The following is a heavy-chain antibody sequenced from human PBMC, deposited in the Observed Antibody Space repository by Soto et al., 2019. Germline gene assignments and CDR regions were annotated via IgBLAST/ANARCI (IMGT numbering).Heavy chain of an antibody. CDR3: ARGNHRWLQLWYFDL. Sequence: QVQLVQSGAEVKKPGSSVMVSCKASGGTFSSYTISWVRQAPGQGLEWMGGIIPIFGTANYAQKFQGRVTINADESTSTAYMELSSLRSEDTAVYYCARGNHRWLQLWYFDLWGRGTLVTVSS. V-gene: IGHV1-69*12. CDR2: IIPIFGTA. D-gene: IGHD5-12*01. J-gene: IGHJ2*01. CDR1: GGTFSSYT.